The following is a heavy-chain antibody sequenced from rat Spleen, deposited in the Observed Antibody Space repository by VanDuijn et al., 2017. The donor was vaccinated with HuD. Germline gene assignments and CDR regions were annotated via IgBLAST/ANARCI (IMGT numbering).Heavy chain of an antibody. Sequence: EVQLVESGGGLVQPGRSLKLSCAASGFTFSSFPMAWVRQAPKKGLEWVASISSGGGGTYYPDSVKGRFTISRDNAKSTLYLQMDSLRSEDTASYYCARPFGAIAAIYPNWFAYWGQGTLVTVSS. CDR3: ARPFGAIAAIYPNWFAY. D-gene: IGHD1-2*01. CDR2: ISSGGGGT. V-gene: IGHV5-25*01. J-gene: IGHJ3*01. CDR1: GFTFSSFP.